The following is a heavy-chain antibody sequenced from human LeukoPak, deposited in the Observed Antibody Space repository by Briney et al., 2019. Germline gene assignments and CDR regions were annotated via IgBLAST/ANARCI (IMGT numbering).Heavy chain of an antibody. CDR2: IYYSGST. D-gene: IGHD2-15*01. Sequence: PSETLSLTCTVSGGSISTYYWSWIRQPPGKGLEGIGYIYYSGSTSYNPSLKSRVTMSVDTSENQVSLKLTSVTAADTAVYYCATARIKLPSSPFDYWGQGALVTVSS. CDR3: ATARIKLPSSPFDY. J-gene: IGHJ4*02. V-gene: IGHV4-59*01. CDR1: GGSISTYY.